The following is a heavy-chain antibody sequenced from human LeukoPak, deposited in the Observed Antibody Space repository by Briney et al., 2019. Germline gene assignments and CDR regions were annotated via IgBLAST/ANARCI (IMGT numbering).Heavy chain of an antibody. V-gene: IGHV1-2*02. CDR3: AKGGYCSSTSCYRRGQNFDY. CDR1: GYTFTGYY. J-gene: IGHJ4*02. D-gene: IGHD2-2*01. Sequence: ASVKVSCKASGYTFTGYYMHWVRQAPGQGLEWMGWINPNSGGTNYAQKFQGRVTMTRDTSISTAYMELSRLRSDDTAVYHCAKGGYCSSTSCYRRGQNFDYWGQGTLVTVSS. CDR2: INPNSGGT.